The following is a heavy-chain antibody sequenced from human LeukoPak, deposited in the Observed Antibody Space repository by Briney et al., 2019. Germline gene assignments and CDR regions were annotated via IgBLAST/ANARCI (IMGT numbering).Heavy chain of an antibody. CDR2: VYHSGLT. V-gene: IGHV4/OR15-8*02. Sequence: SETLSLTCVVSGASVSTNNWWKWVRQAPGKGLEWIGEVYHSGLTNYSPSLKSRVSMSIDKSKNIFSLNLTSVTAADTAVYYCARGYCTGGNCYSFGYWGQGTLVIVSS. J-gene: IGHJ4*02. CDR3: ARGYCTGGNCYSFGY. D-gene: IGHD2-8*02. CDR1: GASVSTNNW.